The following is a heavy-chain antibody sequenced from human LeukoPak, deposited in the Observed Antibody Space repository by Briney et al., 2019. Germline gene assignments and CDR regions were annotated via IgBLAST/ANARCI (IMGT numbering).Heavy chain of an antibody. Sequence: PSETLSLTCTVSGGSISSGGYYWSWIRQPPGKGLEWIGEINHSGSTNYNPSLKSRVTISVDTSKNQFSLKLSSVTAADTAVYYCARDYGGNPRGAFDIWGQGTMVTVSS. CDR1: GGSISSGGYY. CDR3: ARDYGGNPRGAFDI. CDR2: INHSGST. J-gene: IGHJ3*02. V-gene: IGHV4-39*07. D-gene: IGHD4-17*01.